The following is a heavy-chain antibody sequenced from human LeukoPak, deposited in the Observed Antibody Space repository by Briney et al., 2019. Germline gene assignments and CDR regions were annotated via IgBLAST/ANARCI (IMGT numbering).Heavy chain of an antibody. CDR2: IYYSGST. CDR3: ASETSVQGDY. D-gene: IGHD1-1*01. CDR1: GGSISSSSYY. Sequence: PSQTLSLTCTASGGSISSSSYYWGWIRQPPGKGLEWIGSIYYSGSTYYNPSLKSRVTISVDTSKNQFSLKLSSVTAADTAVYYCASETSVQGDYWGQGTLVTVSS. V-gene: IGHV4-39*01. J-gene: IGHJ4*02.